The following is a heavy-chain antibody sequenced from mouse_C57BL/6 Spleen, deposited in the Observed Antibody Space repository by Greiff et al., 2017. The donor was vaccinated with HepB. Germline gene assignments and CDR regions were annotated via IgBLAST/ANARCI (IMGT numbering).Heavy chain of an antibody. J-gene: IGHJ2*01. Sequence: EVKLMESGPVLVKPGASVKMSCKASGYTFTDYYMNWVKQSHGKSLEWIGVINPYNGGTSYNQKFKGKATLTVDKSSSTAYMELNSLTSEDSAVYYCARWSDYEGYWGQGTTLTVSS. D-gene: IGHD2-4*01. V-gene: IGHV1-19*01. CDR2: INPYNGGT. CDR1: GYTFTDYY. CDR3: ARWSDYEGY.